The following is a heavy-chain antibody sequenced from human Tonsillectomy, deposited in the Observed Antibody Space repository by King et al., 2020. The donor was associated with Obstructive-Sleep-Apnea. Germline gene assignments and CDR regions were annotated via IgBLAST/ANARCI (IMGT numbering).Heavy chain of an antibody. D-gene: IGHD3-10*01. CDR1: GGSISSGSYF. CDR3: ARDYYYGSGSYEVNWFDP. Sequence: QLQESGPGLVKPSQTLSLTCTVSGGSISSGSYFWSWIRQHPGKGLEWIGYIFYSGRTYYNPSLKSRATISLDTSKNQFSLKLSSVTAADTAVYYCARDYYYGSGSYEVNWFDPWGQGTLVTVSS. V-gene: IGHV4-31*03. J-gene: IGHJ5*02. CDR2: IFYSGRT.